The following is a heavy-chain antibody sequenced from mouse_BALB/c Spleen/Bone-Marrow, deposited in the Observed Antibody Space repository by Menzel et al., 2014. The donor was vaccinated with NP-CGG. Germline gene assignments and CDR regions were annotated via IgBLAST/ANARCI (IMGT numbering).Heavy chain of an antibody. J-gene: IGHJ4*01. D-gene: IGHD2-3*01. Sequence: EVHLEESGGGLVQPGGSLRLSCATSGFTFTDYYMNWVRQPPGKALEWLGFIRNRANGYTTEFGVSVKGRFTISRDSSQSILYLQIITLRAEASATYYCARYDGYSDKSMDYWGQGTSVTVSS. CDR2: IRNRANGYTT. CDR1: GFTFTDYY. CDR3: ARYDGYSDKSMDY. V-gene: IGHV7-3*02.